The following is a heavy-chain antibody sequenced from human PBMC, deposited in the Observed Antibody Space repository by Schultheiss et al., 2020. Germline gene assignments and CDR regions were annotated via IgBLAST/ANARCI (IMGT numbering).Heavy chain of an antibody. V-gene: IGHV4-59*01. J-gene: IGHJ4*02. D-gene: IGHD4-17*01. Sequence: SETLSLTCTVSGGSISSYYWSWIRQPPGKGLEWIGEINHSGSTNYNPSLKSRVTISVDTSKNQFSLKLSSVTAADTAVYYCARVSPTVTTYDYWGQGTLVTVSS. CDR3: ARVSPTVTTYDY. CDR2: INHSGST. CDR1: GGSISSYY.